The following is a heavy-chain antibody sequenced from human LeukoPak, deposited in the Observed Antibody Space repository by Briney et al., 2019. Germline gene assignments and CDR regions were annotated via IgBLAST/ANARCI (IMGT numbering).Heavy chain of an antibody. Sequence: GGSLRLSCAASGFTVSTNYMSWVRQAPGKGLEWVSVIYSDGRTYYADSVKGRFTISRDNSKNTLYLQMNSLRAEDTAVYYCARDSGRFDVFDIWGQGTMVTVFS. CDR1: GFTVSTNY. V-gene: IGHV3-53*01. CDR3: ARDSGRFDVFDI. CDR2: IYSDGRT. D-gene: IGHD3-10*01. J-gene: IGHJ3*02.